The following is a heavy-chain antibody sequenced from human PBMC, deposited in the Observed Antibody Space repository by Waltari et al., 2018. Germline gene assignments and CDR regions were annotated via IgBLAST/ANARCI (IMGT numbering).Heavy chain of an antibody. D-gene: IGHD1-7*01. CDR1: VFSFSDHY. CDR2: IRNKANRYTT. V-gene: IGHV3-72*01. J-gene: IGHJ4*02. CDR3: TRVTNWSYDE. Sequence: EVQLVESGGRLVQPGGSLRLSCVASVFSFSDHYMDWVRQVPGKGLEGVGRIRNKANRYTTDYAASVTGRFIVSRDDSKNSLYLQMTTLKSEDTATYYCTRVTNWSYDEWGQGTLVTVSS.